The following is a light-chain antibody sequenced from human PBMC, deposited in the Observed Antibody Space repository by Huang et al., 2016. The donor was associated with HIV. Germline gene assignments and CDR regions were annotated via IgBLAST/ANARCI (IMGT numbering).Light chain of an antibody. CDR1: QSVSSN. CDR2: GAS. J-gene: IGKJ3*01. CDR3: QQYNNWPIT. Sequence: EIVMTQSPATLSVSPGERATLSCRASQSVSSNLAWYQQKPGQAPRLLIYGASTRAIGIPARFSGSGSGTEFTLTISSLQSEDFAVYYCQQYNNWPITFGPGTKVGIK. V-gene: IGKV3-15*01.